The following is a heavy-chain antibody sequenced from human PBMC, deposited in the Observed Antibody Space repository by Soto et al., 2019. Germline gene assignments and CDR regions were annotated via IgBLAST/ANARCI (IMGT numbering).Heavy chain of an antibody. Sequence: QVQLQESGPGLVKPSGTLSLTCAVSGGSISTSNLWTWVRQPPGKGLEWIGEIYHSGSTNYNPSLKSRVTISVDKSKNQFSLKMNSVAAADTAGYYCARSPRSIAGGGIDYWGQGFLVTVSS. D-gene: IGHD6-13*01. CDR3: ARSPRSIAGGGIDY. V-gene: IGHV4-4*02. J-gene: IGHJ4*02. CDR2: IYHSGST. CDR1: GGSISTSNL.